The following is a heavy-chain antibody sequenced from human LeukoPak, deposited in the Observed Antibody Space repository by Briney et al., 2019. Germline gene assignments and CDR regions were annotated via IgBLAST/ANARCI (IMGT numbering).Heavy chain of an antibody. D-gene: IGHD1-26*01. J-gene: IGHJ5*02. V-gene: IGHV1-69*13. CDR2: IIPIFGTA. Sequence: AASVKVSCKASGGTFSSYAISWVRQAPGQGLEWMGGIIPIFGTANYAQKFQGRVTITADESTSTAYMELSSLRSEDTAVYYCARDQAGSYPNWFDPWGQGTLVTVSS. CDR1: GGTFSSYA. CDR3: ARDQAGSYPNWFDP.